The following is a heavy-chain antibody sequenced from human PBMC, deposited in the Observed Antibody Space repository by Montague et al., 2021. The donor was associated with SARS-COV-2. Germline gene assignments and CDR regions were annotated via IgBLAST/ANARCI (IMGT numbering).Heavy chain of an antibody. V-gene: IGHV6-1*01. CDR2: IYYRSKRYN. CDR3: TSGREGNYNVMDV. J-gene: IGHJ6*02. CDR1: GDSVSSNSAT. D-gene: IGHD1-1*01. Sequence: CAISGDSVSSNSATWNWVRQSPSRGLEWLGRIYYRSKRYNDYAVSVRGRVTINPDTSKNQFSLQLNSVTPEDTAIYYCTSGREGNYNVMDVWGQGTTVTVSS.